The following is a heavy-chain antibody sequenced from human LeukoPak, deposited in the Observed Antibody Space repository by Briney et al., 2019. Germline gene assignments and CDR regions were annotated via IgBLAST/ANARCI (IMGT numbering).Heavy chain of an antibody. V-gene: IGHV3-30*02. Sequence: GGSLRLSCATSGVTFSKYSMQWVRQAPGKGLEWVAFVRFDTSQIYYADSVKGRFTISRDNSKSTLYLQMDSLRAEDTAVYYCAELGITMIGGVWGKGTTVTVSS. D-gene: IGHD3-10*02. J-gene: IGHJ6*04. CDR3: AELGITMIGGV. CDR2: VRFDTSQI. CDR1: GVTFSKYS.